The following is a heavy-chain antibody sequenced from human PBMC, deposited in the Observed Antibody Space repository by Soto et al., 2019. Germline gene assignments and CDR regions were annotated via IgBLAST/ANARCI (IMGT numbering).Heavy chain of an antibody. V-gene: IGHV3-30*04. J-gene: IGHJ4*02. D-gene: IGHD2-15*01. CDR3: SKSSGGSSWVGMDY. CDR1: GFIFKNYA. Sequence: QVQLVESGGGVVQPGRSLRLSCAGSGFIFKNYALNWVRQAPGKGLEWVASITRDGYNKYYADSVKGRFTISRDNSWDTLSLQMTALTIEDTSVYYCSKSSGGSSWVGMDYWGQGTRVTVSS. CDR2: ITRDGYNK.